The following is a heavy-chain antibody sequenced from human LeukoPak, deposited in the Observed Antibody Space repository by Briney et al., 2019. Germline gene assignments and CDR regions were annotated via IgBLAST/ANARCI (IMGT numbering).Heavy chain of an antibody. J-gene: IGHJ6*02. CDR3: AGDLHYYVAMDV. CDR1: GFTFSAYA. V-gene: IGHV3-23*01. D-gene: IGHD3-10*02. CDR2: IGSDGKT. Sequence: GGSLRLSCEASGFTFSAYAMTWVRQAPGKGGEWVSSIGSDGKTHYSESVKGRFAISRDNSKSMLFLQLNSLRAEATALYYCAGDLHYYVAMDVWGQGTTVTVSS.